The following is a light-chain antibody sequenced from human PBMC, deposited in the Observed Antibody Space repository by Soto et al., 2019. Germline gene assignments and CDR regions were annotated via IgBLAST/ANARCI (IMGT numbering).Light chain of an antibody. CDR1: SRDVGGYNY. Sequence: QSALTQPASVSGSPGQSITISCTVTSRDVGGYNYVSWYQQHPGKAPKLMIYDVSNRPSGVSNRFSGPKSGNTASLTISGLHAEDEADYYCSSYTSSSTSYVVFGGGTQLTVL. CDR2: DVS. V-gene: IGLV2-14*01. J-gene: IGLJ2*01. CDR3: SSYTSSSTSYVV.